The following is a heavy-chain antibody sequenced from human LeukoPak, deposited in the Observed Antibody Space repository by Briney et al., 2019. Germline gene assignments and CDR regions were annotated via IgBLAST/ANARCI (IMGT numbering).Heavy chain of an antibody. D-gene: IGHD1-26*01. CDR2: IYYSGST. J-gene: IGHJ4*02. V-gene: IGHV4-59*01. CDR1: GGSISRYY. Sequence: SETLSLTCTVSGGSISRYYWSWIRQPPGKGLEWIGYIYYSGSTNYNPSLKSRVTISVDTSKNQFSLKLSSVTAADTAVYYCARDSPDVQSGSQYYFDYWGQGTLVTVSS. CDR3: ARDSPDVQSGSQYYFDY.